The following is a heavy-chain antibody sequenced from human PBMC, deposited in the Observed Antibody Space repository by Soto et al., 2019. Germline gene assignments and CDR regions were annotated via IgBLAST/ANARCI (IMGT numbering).Heavy chain of an antibody. Sequence: GGSLRLSCAASGFTVSSKYMTWVRQAPGKGLEWVSLIQSGGTTYYADSVKGRFTISRDTSENTLHLQMDSLRVEDTAVYYCARNLEMVRGEFYYYGMDVWGQGTTVTVSS. D-gene: IGHD3-10*01. J-gene: IGHJ6*02. CDR2: IQSGGTT. CDR1: GFTVSSKY. CDR3: ARNLEMVRGEFYYYGMDV. V-gene: IGHV3-66*01.